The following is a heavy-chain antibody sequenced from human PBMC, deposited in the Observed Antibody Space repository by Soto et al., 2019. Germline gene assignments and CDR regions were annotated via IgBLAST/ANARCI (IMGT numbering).Heavy chain of an antibody. J-gene: IGHJ6*02. CDR1: GGTFSSYA. CDR3: ARDRYNWNYNYYYGMDV. V-gene: IGHV1-69*13. D-gene: IGHD1-20*01. CDR2: IIPIFGTA. Sequence: ASVKVSCKASGGTFSSYAISWVRQAPGQGLEWMGGIIPIFGTANYAQKFQGRVTITADESTSTAYMELSSLRSEDTAVYYCARDRYNWNYNYYYGMDVWGQGTTVPVSS.